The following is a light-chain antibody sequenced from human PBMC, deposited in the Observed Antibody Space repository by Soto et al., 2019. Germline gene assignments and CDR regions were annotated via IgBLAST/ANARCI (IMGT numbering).Light chain of an antibody. Sequence: EIVMTQSPATLSVSPGERATLSCRASQSVNNNLAWYQQKPGQAPRLLIYGASARATGIPARFSGSGSGTEITLTISSLESEDFAVYYCQQYNNWPLTFGVGTKVEIK. CDR2: GAS. CDR3: QQYNNWPLT. V-gene: IGKV3-15*01. J-gene: IGKJ4*01. CDR1: QSVNNN.